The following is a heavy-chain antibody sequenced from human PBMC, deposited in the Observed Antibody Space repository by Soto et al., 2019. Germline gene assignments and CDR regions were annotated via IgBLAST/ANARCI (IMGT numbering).Heavy chain of an antibody. CDR3: AKDRYYYDNSGWMDV. Sequence: GGSLRLSCAASGFTFSSYGMHWVRQAPGKGLEWVAVISYDGSNKYYADSVKGRFTISRDNSKNTLYLQMNSLRSEDTAVYSCAKDRYYYDNSGWMDVWGQGTTVTVSS. CDR1: GFTFSSYG. CDR2: ISYDGSNK. V-gene: IGHV3-30*18. D-gene: IGHD3-22*01. J-gene: IGHJ6*02.